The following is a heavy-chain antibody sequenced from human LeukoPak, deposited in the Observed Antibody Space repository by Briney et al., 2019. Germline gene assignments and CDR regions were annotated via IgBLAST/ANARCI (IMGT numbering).Heavy chain of an antibody. J-gene: IGHJ4*02. CDR1: GGSTSSYY. Sequence: SETLSLTCTVSGGSTSSYYWSWIRQPAGKGLEWIGRIYTSGSTNYNPSLKSRVTMSVDTSKNQFSLKLSSVTAADTAVYYCARGDVLRYFDWLLGFDYWGQGTLVTVSS. CDR2: IYTSGST. D-gene: IGHD3-9*01. V-gene: IGHV4-4*07. CDR3: ARGDVLRYFDWLLGFDY.